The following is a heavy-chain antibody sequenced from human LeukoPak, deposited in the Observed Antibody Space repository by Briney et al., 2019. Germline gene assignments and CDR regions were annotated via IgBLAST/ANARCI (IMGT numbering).Heavy chain of an antibody. CDR3: ARSASSWYIDY. CDR2: IYYSGST. Sequence: SETLSLTCTVSGGSISSYYWSWIRQPPGKGLEWIGYIYYSGSTNYNPSLKSRVTISVDTSKNQFSLKLSSVTAADTAVYYCARSASSWYIDYWGQGTLVTVSS. CDR1: GGSISSYY. J-gene: IGHJ4*02. D-gene: IGHD6-13*01. V-gene: IGHV4-59*01.